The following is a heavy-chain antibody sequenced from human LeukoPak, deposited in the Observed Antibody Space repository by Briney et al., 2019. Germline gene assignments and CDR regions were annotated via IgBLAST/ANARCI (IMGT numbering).Heavy chain of an antibody. CDR1: GFTFSDYA. CDR3: PRDYWWNYDY. Sequence: PGGSLRLSCAASGFTFSDYAMHWVRQAPGKGLEWVAVISKDGSDKYYPGSVRGRFTISRDNSKNTIYLQMDSLRAEDTAIYYCPRDYWWNYDYWGQGTLVTVSS. V-gene: IGHV3-30-3*01. D-gene: IGHD1-7*01. CDR2: ISKDGSDK. J-gene: IGHJ4*02.